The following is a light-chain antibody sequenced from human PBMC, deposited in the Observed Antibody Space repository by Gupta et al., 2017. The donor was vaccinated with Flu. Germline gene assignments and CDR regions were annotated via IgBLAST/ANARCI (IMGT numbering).Light chain of an antibody. V-gene: IGLV2-14*01. Sequence: QSALTQLASLSLSPGQSISISCTGTSSAVGGYNYVSWYQQHPGKAPKLMIYEVTDRPSGVSNRFSGSKSGNTASLTISGLQAEDEADYFCASYTTTYTWVFGGGTKLTVL. CDR2: EVT. CDR1: SSAVGGYNY. CDR3: ASYTTTYTWV. J-gene: IGLJ3*02.